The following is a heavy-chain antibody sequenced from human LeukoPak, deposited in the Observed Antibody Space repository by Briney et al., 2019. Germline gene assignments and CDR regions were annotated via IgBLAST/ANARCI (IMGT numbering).Heavy chain of an antibody. V-gene: IGHV1/OR15-1*04. CDR3: ARAPSGSYYFGY. J-gene: IGHJ4*02. CDR2: INPNSGGT. Sequence: ASVKVSCKASGYIFTDYYMHWVRQAPGQELGWMGRINPNSGGTNYAQKFQGRVTMTRDTSISTAYMELRSLRSDDTAVYYCARAPSGSYYFGYWGQGTLVTVSS. CDR1: GYIFTDYY. D-gene: IGHD1-26*01.